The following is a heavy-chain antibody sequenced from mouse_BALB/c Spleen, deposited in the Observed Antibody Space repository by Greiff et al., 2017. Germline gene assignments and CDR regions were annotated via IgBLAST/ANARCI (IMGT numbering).Heavy chain of an antibody. Sequence: EVKLQESGPSLVKPSQTLFLTCSVTGDSITSGYWNWIRKFPGNKLEYMGYISYSGSTYYNPSLKSRISITRDTSKNQYYLQLNSVTTEDTATYYCARSVYDYDPFDVWGAGTTVTVSS. V-gene: IGHV3-8*02. CDR3: ARSVYDYDPFDV. D-gene: IGHD2-4*01. J-gene: IGHJ1*01. CDR2: ISYSGST. CDR1: GDSITSGY.